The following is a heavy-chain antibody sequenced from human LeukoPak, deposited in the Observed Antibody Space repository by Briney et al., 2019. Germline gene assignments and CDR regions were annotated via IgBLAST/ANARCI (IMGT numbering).Heavy chain of an antibody. CDR3: ARDPDQIVGANFDY. J-gene: IGHJ4*02. CDR2: INQDGSKK. D-gene: IGHD1-26*01. CDR1: GFSFSSYS. Sequence: GGSLRLSCAASGFSFSSYSMKWVRQAPGKGLEWVANINQDGSKKYYVDSVKGRFTISRDNAKNSLYLQMHSLRAEDTAVYYCARDPDQIVGANFDYWGQGTLVTVSS. V-gene: IGHV3-7*01.